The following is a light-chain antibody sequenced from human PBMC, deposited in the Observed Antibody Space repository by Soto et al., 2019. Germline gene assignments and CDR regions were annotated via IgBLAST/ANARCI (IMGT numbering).Light chain of an antibody. CDR3: CSYTSSTTWV. J-gene: IGLJ3*02. CDR2: DVG. Sequence: QSVLTQPACVSGSPGQSITISCTGTSSDVGGYNYVSWYQQHPGKAPKLMLYDVGSRPSGVSNRFSGSKSGNTASLTISGLQSEDEADYYCCSYTSSTTWVFGGGTKLTVL. CDR1: SSDVGGYNY. V-gene: IGLV2-14*03.